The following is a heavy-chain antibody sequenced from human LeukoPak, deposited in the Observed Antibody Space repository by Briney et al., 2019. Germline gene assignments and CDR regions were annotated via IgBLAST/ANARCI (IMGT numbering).Heavy chain of an antibody. J-gene: IGHJ4*02. Sequence: GGSLRLSCAASGFTFSSYGMHWVRQAPGKGLEWVAVIWYDGSNKYYADSVKGRFTISRDNSKNTLYLQMNSLRAEDTAVYYCARGIAGYCSSTSCYRGVTDWGQGTLVTVSS. CDR2: IWYDGSNK. D-gene: IGHD2-2*02. CDR1: GFTFSSYG. V-gene: IGHV3-33*01. CDR3: ARGIAGYCSSTSCYRGVTD.